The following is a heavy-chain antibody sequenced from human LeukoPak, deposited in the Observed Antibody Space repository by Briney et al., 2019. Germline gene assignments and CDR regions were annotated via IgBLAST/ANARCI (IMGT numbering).Heavy chain of an antibody. J-gene: IGHJ4*02. V-gene: IGHV3-23*01. CDR3: AKDPHYYGSGSFDY. CDR2: ISGSGGST. Sequence: GGSLRLSCAASGFTFSSCAMSWVRQAPGKGLEWVSAISGSGGSTYYADSVKGRFTISRDNSKNTLYLQMNSLRAEDTAVYYCAKDPHYYGSGSFDYWGQGTLVTVSS. CDR1: GFTFSSCA. D-gene: IGHD3-10*01.